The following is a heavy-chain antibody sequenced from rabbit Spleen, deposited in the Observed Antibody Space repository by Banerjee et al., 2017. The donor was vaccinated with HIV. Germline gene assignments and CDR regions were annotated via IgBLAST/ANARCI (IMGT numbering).Heavy chain of an antibody. Sequence: QEQLVESGGGLVQPGASLTLTCTASGFSFSSSYDMCWVRQAPGKGLEWIGCIYTGSSGFTYFATWAKGRFTCSKTSSTTVTLQMTRLTAADTATYFCARDTGSSFSSYGMDLWGQGTLVTVS. CDR3: ARDTGSSFSSYGMDL. J-gene: IGHJ6*01. CDR2: IYTGSSGFT. V-gene: IGHV1S45*01. D-gene: IGHD8-1*01. CDR1: GFSFSSSYD.